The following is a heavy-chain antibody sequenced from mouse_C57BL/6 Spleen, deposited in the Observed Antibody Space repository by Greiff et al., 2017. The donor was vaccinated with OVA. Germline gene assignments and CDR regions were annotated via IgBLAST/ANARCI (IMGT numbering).Heavy chain of an antibody. J-gene: IGHJ4*01. CDR2: IYPSDSET. V-gene: IGHV1-61*01. Sequence: QVQLQQPGAELVRPGSSVKLSCKASGYTFTSYWMDWVKQRPGQGLEWIGNIYPSDSETHYNQKFKDKATLTVDKSSSTAYMQLSSLTSEDSAVYYWAREGVIAMDYWGQGTSVTVSS. CDR3: AREGVIAMDY. CDR1: GYTFTSYW.